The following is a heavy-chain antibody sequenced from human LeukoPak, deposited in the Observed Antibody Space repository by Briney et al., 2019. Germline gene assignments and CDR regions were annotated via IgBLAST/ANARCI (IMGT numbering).Heavy chain of an antibody. Sequence: SKTLSLTCAVSGYSISSGYCWGCIRPPPGKGLEWIGSIYHSGNTYYNPSLKSRVTISVDTSKNQFSLKLSSLTPSDTAMRPCASLPIRLSGVDSWGHRTLVTVSS. J-gene: IGHJ4*03. CDR2: IYHSGNT. D-gene: IGHD2/OR15-2a*01. V-gene: IGHV4-38-2*01. CDR1: GYSISSGYC. CDR3: ASLPIRLSGVDS.